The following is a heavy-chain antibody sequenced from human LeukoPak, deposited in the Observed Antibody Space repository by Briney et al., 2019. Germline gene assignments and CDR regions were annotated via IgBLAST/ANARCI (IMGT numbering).Heavy chain of an antibody. D-gene: IGHD2-8*02. CDR2: ISVGSSTI. CDR1: GFTFSSYS. J-gene: IGHJ4*02. CDR3: ARSRSGAY. V-gene: IGHV3-48*01. Sequence: GGSLRLSCAASGFTFSSYSINWVRQAPGKGLEWVSYISVGSSTIYYADSVKGRFTISRDNAKNSLYLQMNSLRAEDTAVYYCARSRSGAYWGQGTLVTVSS.